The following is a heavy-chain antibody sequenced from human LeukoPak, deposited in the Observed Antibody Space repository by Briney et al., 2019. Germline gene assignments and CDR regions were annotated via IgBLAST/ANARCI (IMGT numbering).Heavy chain of an antibody. CDR2: VRPYNGDP. D-gene: IGHD1-1*01. CDR1: GDIFRRYG. V-gene: IGHV1-18*04. Sequence: ASVKVACKASGDIFRRYGVTWARQAPGQGPEWMGWVRPYNGDPEYAQKFQGRVTMSTDTSTDTSYMELRSLGSDDTAVYYCARPYSANWHPHPYRMDVWGQGTTVIVSS. J-gene: IGHJ6*02. CDR3: ARPYSANWHPHPYRMDV.